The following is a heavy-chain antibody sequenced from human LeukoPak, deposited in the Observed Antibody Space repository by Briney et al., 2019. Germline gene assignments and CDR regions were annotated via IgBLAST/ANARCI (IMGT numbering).Heavy chain of an antibody. CDR2: INHSGST. CDR1: GGSFNGYH. V-gene: IGHV4-34*01. CDR3: ARASSIAARIFDY. D-gene: IGHD6-6*01. J-gene: IGHJ4*02. Sequence: SETLSLTCAVYGGSFNGYHWSWIRQPPGKGLEWIGEINHSGSTNYNPSLKSRVTISVDTSKNQFSLKLSSVTAADTAVYYCARASSIAARIFDYWGQGTLVTVSS.